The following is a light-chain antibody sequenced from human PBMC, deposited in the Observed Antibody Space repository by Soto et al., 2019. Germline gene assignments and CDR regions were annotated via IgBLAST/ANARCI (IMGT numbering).Light chain of an antibody. Sequence: QSVLTQPPSVSGAPGQRVTISCTGGSSNIGAGYDVHWYQQLPGTAPKLLIYGNSNRPSGVPDRFSGSKSGTSASLAITGLQAEDEADNYCQSSDSSLSGWVFGGGTKLTVL. CDR2: GNS. J-gene: IGLJ3*02. CDR3: QSSDSSLSGWV. CDR1: SSNIGAGYD. V-gene: IGLV1-40*01.